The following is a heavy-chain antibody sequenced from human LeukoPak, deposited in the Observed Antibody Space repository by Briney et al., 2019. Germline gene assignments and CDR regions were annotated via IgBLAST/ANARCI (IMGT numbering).Heavy chain of an antibody. CDR2: ITPIFGTA. J-gene: IGHJ6*02. Sequence: ASVKVSCKASGGTFSSYAISWVRQAPGQGLEWMGGITPIFGTANYAQKFQGRVTITADESTSTAYMELSSLRSEDTAVYYCARDRGSGPYGGMDVWGQGTTVTVSS. D-gene: IGHD2-15*01. CDR3: ARDRGSGPYGGMDV. V-gene: IGHV1-69*13. CDR1: GGTFSSYA.